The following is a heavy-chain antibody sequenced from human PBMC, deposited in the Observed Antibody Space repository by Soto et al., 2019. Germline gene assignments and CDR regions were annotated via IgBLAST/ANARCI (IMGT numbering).Heavy chain of an antibody. CDR1: GFTFSSYG. D-gene: IGHD4-17*01. CDR3: AKDWGYGDFNSIQH. V-gene: IGHV3-30*18. Sequence: QVQLVESGGGVVQPGRSLRLSCAASGFTFSSYGMHWVRQAPGKGLEWVAVISYDGSNKYYADSVKGRFTISRDNSKNTLYLQMNSLRAEDTAVYYCAKDWGYGDFNSIQHWGQGTLVTVSS. CDR2: ISYDGSNK. J-gene: IGHJ1*01.